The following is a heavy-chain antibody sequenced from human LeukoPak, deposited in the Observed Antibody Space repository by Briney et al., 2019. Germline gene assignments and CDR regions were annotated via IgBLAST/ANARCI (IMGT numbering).Heavy chain of an antibody. Sequence: PSETLSLTCAVSGCSISSGYYWDWILQPPGKGLGWIGTIYHSGSTYYNPSLKSRVTISVDTSENQFSLKLTSVTAADTAFYYCASRGDSGSYWYFDLWGRGTLVTVAS. CDR3: ASRGDSGSYWYFDL. CDR1: GCSISSGYY. V-gene: IGHV4-38-2*01. D-gene: IGHD4-17*01. CDR2: IYHSGST. J-gene: IGHJ2*01.